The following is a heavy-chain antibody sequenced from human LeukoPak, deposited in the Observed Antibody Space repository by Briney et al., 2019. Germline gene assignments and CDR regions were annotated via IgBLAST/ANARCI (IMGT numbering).Heavy chain of an antibody. CDR2: ISGSGGST. Sequence: PGRSLRLSCAASGFTFSSYAMSWVRQAPGKGLEWVSAISGSGGSTYYADSVKGRFTISRDNSKNTLYLQMNSLRAEDTAVYYCAKSIVGATGSGAFDIWGQGTMVTVSS. J-gene: IGHJ3*02. V-gene: IGHV3-23*01. CDR1: GFTFSSYA. CDR3: AKSIVGATGSGAFDI. D-gene: IGHD1-26*01.